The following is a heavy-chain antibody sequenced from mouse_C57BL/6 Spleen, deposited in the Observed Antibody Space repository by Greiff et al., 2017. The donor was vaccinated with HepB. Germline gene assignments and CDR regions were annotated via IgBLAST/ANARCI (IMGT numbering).Heavy chain of an antibody. Sequence: QVQLKQPGAELVMPGASVKLSCKASGYTFTSYWMHWVKQRPGQGLEWIGEIDPSDSYTNYNQKFKGKSTLTVDKSSSTAYMQLSSLTSEDSAVYYCARGGAQATFYFDYWGQGTTLTVSS. J-gene: IGHJ2*01. V-gene: IGHV1-69*01. CDR2: IDPSDSYT. CDR3: ARGGAQATFYFDY. D-gene: IGHD3-2*02. CDR1: GYTFTSYW.